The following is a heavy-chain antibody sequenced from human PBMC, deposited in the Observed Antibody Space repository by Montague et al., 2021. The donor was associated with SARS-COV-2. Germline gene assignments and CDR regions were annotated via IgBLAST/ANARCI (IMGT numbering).Heavy chain of an antibody. D-gene: IGHD6-13*01. J-gene: IGHJ6*03. CDR1: GFTFNGYA. Sequence: SLRLSCAASGFTFNGYAMTWVRQTPGRGLEWVSTIKNSGTETHYADTVKGRFTISRDNSERSVFLQMDSVSAEDTAVCYCAKHLGSNWYALGYMDVWGKGTTVTVAS. CDR3: AKHLGSNWYALGYMDV. V-gene: IGHV3-23*05. CDR2: IKNSGTET.